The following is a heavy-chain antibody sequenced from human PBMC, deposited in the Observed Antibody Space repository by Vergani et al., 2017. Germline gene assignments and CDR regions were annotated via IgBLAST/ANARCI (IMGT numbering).Heavy chain of an antibody. Sequence: QVQLVQSGAEVKKPGASVKVSCKASGYTFTSYYMHWVRQAPGQGLEWMGIINPSVGSTSYAQKFQGRVTMTRDTSTSTVYMELSSLRSEDTAVYYCARDHTFYGDYDAFDIWGQGTMVTVSS. V-gene: IGHV1-46*01. CDR2: INPSVGST. J-gene: IGHJ3*02. CDR1: GYTFTSYY. D-gene: IGHD4-17*01. CDR3: ARDHTFYGDYDAFDI.